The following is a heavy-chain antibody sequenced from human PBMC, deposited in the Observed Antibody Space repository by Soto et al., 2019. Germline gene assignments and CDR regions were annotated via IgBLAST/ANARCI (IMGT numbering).Heavy chain of an antibody. V-gene: IGHV3-7*01. CDR2: IKQDGSEK. CDR1: GFPFSSYW. J-gene: IGHJ4*02. D-gene: IGHD6-6*01. CDR3: ARGISSYDY. Sequence: EVQLVESGGGLVQPGGSLRLSCAASGFPFSSYWMSWVRQAPGKGLEWVANIKQDGSEKYYVDSVKGRFTISRDNAKNSLYLQMNSLRAEDTAVYYCARGISSYDYWCQGTMVTVSS.